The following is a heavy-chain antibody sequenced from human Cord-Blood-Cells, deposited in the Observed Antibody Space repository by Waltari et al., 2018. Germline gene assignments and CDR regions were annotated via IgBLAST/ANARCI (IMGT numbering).Heavy chain of an antibody. Sequence: EVQLLGAGGGLGQPGGSLRLSCAASGFTFSSDAMSWARQAPGKGVEWVSALSGSGGSTYYADSVKGRFTITRDNSKNTRYLQMNSLRAEDTAVYYCAKDRHDYGDRLFDDWGQVTLVTVSS. CDR1: GFTFSSDA. CDR3: AKDRHDYGDRLFDD. D-gene: IGHD4-17*01. CDR2: LSGSGGST. J-gene: IGHJ4*02. V-gene: IGHV3-23*01.